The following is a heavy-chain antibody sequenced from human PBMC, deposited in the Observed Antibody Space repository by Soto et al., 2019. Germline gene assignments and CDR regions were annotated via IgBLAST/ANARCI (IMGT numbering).Heavy chain of an antibody. CDR1: GGSFSDYY. D-gene: IGHD4-4*01. CDR2: IYYSGST. J-gene: IGHJ6*02. Sequence: SETLSLTCSVHGGSFSDYYWGWIRQPPGKGLEWIGSIYYSGSTYYNPSLKSRVTISVDTSKNQFSLKLSSVTAADTAVYYCARHSPMTTKKDYYYYGMDVWGQGTTVTVSS. CDR3: ARHSPMTTKKDYYYYGMDV. V-gene: IGHV4-39*01.